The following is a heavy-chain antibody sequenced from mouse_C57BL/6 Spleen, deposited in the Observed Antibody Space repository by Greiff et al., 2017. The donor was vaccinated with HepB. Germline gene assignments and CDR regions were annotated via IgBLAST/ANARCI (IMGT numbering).Heavy chain of an antibody. Sequence: VQLKQSGPELVKPGASVKISCKASGYTFTDYYMNWVKQSHGKSLEWIGDINPNNGGTSYNQKFKGKATLTVDKSSSTAYMELRSLTSEDSAVYYCARGNFYYGSSSAWFAYWGQGTLVTVSA. CDR2: INPNNGGT. CDR1: GYTFTDYY. CDR3: ARGNFYYGSSSAWFAY. J-gene: IGHJ3*01. D-gene: IGHD1-1*01. V-gene: IGHV1-26*01.